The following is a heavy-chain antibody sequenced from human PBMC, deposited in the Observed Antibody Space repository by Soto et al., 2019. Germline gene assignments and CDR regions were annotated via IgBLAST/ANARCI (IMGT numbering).Heavy chain of an antibody. D-gene: IGHD3-3*01. CDR2: ISYDGSNK. CDR1: GFTFSSYA. Sequence: GSLRLSCAASGFTFSSYAMHWVRQAPGKGLEGVAVISYDGSNKYYADSVKGRFTISRDNSKNTLYPQMNSLRAEDTAVYYCARGSAITIFGVVIRSYGMDVWGQGTTVTVSS. V-gene: IGHV3-30-3*01. CDR3: ARGSAITIFGVVIRSYGMDV. J-gene: IGHJ6*02.